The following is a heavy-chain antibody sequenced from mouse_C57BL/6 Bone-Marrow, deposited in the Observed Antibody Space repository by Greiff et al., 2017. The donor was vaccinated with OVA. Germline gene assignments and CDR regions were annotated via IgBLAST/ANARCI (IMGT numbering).Heavy chain of an antibody. CDR2: ISDGGSYT. CDR3: ARDRDLGVDY. CDR1: GFTFSSYA. D-gene: IGHD3-1*01. Sequence: EVKLQESGGGLVKPGGSLKLSCAASGFTFSSYAMSWVRQTPEKRLEWVATISDGGSYTYYPDNVKGRFTISRDNAKNNLYLQMSNLKSEDTAMYYCARDRDLGVDYWGQGTTLTVSS. J-gene: IGHJ2*01. V-gene: IGHV5-4*03.